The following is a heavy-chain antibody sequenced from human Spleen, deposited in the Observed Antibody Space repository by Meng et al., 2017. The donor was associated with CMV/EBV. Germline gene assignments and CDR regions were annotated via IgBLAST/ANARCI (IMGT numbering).Heavy chain of an antibody. CDR3: ARSYYYGSGIGP. CDR1: GASVSTGGFY. D-gene: IGHD3-10*01. Sequence: CTVSGASVSTGGFYWNWVRQPPGKGLEWIGYAYYSGSAKYNPSLKSRVTISVDTSKNQFSLRLSSVTAVDAAVYYCARSYYYGSGIGPWGQGTLVTVSS. V-gene: IGHV4-61*08. J-gene: IGHJ5*02. CDR2: AYYSGSA.